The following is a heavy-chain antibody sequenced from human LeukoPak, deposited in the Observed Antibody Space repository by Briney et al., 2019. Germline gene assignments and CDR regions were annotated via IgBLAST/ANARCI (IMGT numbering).Heavy chain of an antibody. J-gene: IGHJ4*02. CDR3: ARDYSSSWYNFDY. Sequence: GGSLRLSCAASGFTFSSYEMNWVRQAPGKGLEWVSYISSSGSTIYYADSVKGRFTISRDNAKNSLYLQMNSLRAEDTAVYYCARDYSSSWYNFDYWGQGTLVTVSS. CDR1: GFTFSSYE. D-gene: IGHD6-13*01. CDR2: ISSSGSTI. V-gene: IGHV3-48*03.